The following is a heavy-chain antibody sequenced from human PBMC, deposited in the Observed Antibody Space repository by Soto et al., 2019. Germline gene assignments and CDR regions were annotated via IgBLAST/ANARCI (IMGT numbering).Heavy chain of an antibody. CDR2: INAGNGNT. CDR1: GYTFTSYA. Sequence: QVQLVQSGAEERKPGASVKVSCKASGYTFTSYAMHWVRQAPGQRLEWMGWINAGNGNTKYSQKFQGRVTITRDTSASTAYMELISLRSEDTAVYYCARVPRIAVAGMGWFDPWGQGTLVTVSS. J-gene: IGHJ5*02. V-gene: IGHV1-3*05. CDR3: ARVPRIAVAGMGWFDP. D-gene: IGHD6-19*01.